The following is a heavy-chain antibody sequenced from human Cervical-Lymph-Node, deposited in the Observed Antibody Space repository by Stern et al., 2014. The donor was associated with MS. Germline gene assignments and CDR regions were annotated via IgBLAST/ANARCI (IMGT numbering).Heavy chain of an antibody. CDR1: CGSVSSTNW. J-gene: IGHJ2*01. V-gene: IGHV4-4*02. Sequence: QVQLQESGPGLVKPSGTLSLTCAVSCGSVSSTNWWNWVRQSPGKGLEWIGHIYHSGAYNYRPLLRSRVSISRDNSKNHLALHLTSVTAADTAVYYCARERQQYCNSEGCSYWYFDLWGRGTLVTVSS. D-gene: IGHD2/OR15-2a*01. CDR2: IYHSGAY. CDR3: ARERQQYCNSEGCSYWYFDL.